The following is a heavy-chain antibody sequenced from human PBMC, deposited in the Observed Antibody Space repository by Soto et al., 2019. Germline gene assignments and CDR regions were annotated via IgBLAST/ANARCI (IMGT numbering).Heavy chain of an antibody. V-gene: IGHV1-18*04. Sequence: ASVNVSCKLSGYTFTSYRISWVRQAPGQGLEWMGWISAYNGNTNYAQKLQGRVTMTTNTSTSTAYMELRSLRSDDTAVYYCARWVYCPLGDYYYGMDVWGQGTTVTVSS. D-gene: IGHD6-13*01. CDR1: GYTFTSYR. J-gene: IGHJ6*02. CDR3: ARWVYCPLGDYYYGMDV. CDR2: ISAYNGNT.